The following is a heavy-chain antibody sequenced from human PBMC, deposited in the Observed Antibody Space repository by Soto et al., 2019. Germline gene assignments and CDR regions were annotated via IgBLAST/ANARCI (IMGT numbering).Heavy chain of an antibody. V-gene: IGHV1-69*13. CDR2: IIPIFGTA. D-gene: IGHD5-12*01. J-gene: IGHJ4*02. Sequence: ASVKVSCKASGGTFSSYAISWVRQAPGQGLEWMGGIIPIFGTANYAQKFQGRVTITADESTSTAYMELSSLRSEDTAVYYCASAGYSGYDHAGFDYWGQGTLVTVSS. CDR3: ASAGYSGYDHAGFDY. CDR1: GGTFSSYA.